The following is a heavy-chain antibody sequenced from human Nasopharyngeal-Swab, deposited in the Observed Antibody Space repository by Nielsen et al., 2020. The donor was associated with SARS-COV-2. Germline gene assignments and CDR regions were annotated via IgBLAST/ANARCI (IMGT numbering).Heavy chain of an antibody. CDR1: GGSISSSSYY. J-gene: IGHJ4*02. CDR3: ARLGIAARWGY. D-gene: IGHD6-6*01. Sequence: SETLSLTCTVSGGSISSSSYYWGWIRQPPGKGLEWIGSIYYSGSTYYNPPLKSRVTISVDTSKNQFSLKLSSVTAADTAVYYCARLGIAARWGYWGQGTLVTVSS. V-gene: IGHV4-39*01. CDR2: IYYSGST.